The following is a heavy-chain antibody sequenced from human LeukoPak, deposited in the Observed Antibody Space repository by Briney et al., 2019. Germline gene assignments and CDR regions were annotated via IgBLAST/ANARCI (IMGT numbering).Heavy chain of an antibody. D-gene: IGHD3-10*01. CDR2: IIPIFGTA. CDR1: GGTFSSYA. Sequence: ASVKVSCKGSGGTFSSYAISWVRQAPGQGLEWMGGIIPIFGTANYAQKFQGRVTITTDESTSTAYMELSSLRSEDTAVYYCARRAGGAFDIWGQGTMVTVSS. CDR3: ARRAGGAFDI. J-gene: IGHJ3*02. V-gene: IGHV1-69*05.